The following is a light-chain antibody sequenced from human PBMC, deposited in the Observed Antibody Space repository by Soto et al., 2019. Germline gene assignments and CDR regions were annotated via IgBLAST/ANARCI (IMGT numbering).Light chain of an antibody. V-gene: IGKV1-39*01. J-gene: IGKJ1*01. CDR1: LAIGDS. CDR2: GTS. Sequence: DIQMTQSPSSLSASIGDRVTITCRASLAIGDSLSWFQQKAGKPPTLLIYGTSALQHGVPPRFSGSGSGTDFTLTISRLQHEDLATYYCQQTYKLPRTFGQGTKVDLK. CDR3: QQTYKLPRT.